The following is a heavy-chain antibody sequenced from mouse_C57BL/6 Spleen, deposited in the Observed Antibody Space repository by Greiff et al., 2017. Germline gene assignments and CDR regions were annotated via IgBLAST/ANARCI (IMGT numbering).Heavy chain of an antibody. CDR2: INPGSGGT. V-gene: IGHV1-54*01. J-gene: IGHJ3*01. D-gene: IGHD2-3*01. Sequence: VQLQQSGAELVRPGTSVKVSCKASGYAFTNYLIEWVKQRPGQGLEWIGVINPGSGGTNYNEKFKGKATLTADKSSSTAYMQLSSLTSEDSAVYFCARDGYYDGFAYWGQGTLVTVSA. CDR3: ARDGYYDGFAY. CDR1: GYAFTNYL.